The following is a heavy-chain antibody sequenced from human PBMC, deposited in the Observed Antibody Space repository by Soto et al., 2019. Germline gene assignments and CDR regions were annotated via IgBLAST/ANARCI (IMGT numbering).Heavy chain of an antibody. Sequence: GGSLRLSCAASGFTVSSNYMSWVRQAPGKGLEWVSVIYSGGSTYYADSVKGRFTISRDNSKNTLYLQMNSLRAEDTAVYYCARKDTGYSYGSYFDYWGQGTLVTVSS. V-gene: IGHV3-66*01. CDR1: GFTVSSNY. CDR3: ARKDTGYSYGSYFDY. CDR2: IYSGGST. D-gene: IGHD5-18*01. J-gene: IGHJ4*02.